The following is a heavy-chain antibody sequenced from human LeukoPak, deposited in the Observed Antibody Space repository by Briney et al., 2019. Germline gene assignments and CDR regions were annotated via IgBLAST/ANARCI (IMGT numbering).Heavy chain of an antibody. Sequence: PGGSLRLSCAAPGFTFDDYAMHWVRLAPGKGLEWVSGISWNSANIDYADSVKGRFTISRDNAKNSLFLLMNSLITEDTALYYCAKGNWMGYGYFDYWGQGTLVTVSS. J-gene: IGHJ4*02. V-gene: IGHV3-9*01. CDR2: ISWNSANI. CDR3: AKGNWMGYGYFDY. CDR1: GFTFDDYA. D-gene: IGHD5-18*01.